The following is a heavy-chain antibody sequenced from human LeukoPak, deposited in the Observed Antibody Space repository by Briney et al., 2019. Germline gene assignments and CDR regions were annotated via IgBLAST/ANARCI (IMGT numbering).Heavy chain of an antibody. D-gene: IGHD6-13*01. CDR3: AREAAAIYYFDY. Sequence: SQTLSLTCTVSGGSISSGGYYWSWIRQHTGKGLEWIGYIYYSGSTYYNPSLKSRVTISVDTSKNQFSLKLSSVTAADTAVYYCAREAAAIYYFDYWGQGTLVTVSS. V-gene: IGHV4-31*03. CDR1: GGSISSGGYY. CDR2: IYYSGST. J-gene: IGHJ4*02.